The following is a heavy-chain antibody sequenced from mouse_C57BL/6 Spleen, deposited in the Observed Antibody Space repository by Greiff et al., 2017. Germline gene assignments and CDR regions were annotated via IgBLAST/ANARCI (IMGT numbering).Heavy chain of an antibody. CDR1: GYAFSGYW. CDR2: IYPGDGDT. CDR3: ARIAFLDY. J-gene: IGHJ2*01. V-gene: IGHV1-80*01. Sequence: QVQLQQSGAELVKPGASVKISCKASGYAFSGYWMNWVKQRPGKGLEWIGQIYPGDGDTNYNGKFKGKATMTADKSSSTAYMQLSSLTSEDSAVYFCARIAFLDYWGQGTTLTVSS.